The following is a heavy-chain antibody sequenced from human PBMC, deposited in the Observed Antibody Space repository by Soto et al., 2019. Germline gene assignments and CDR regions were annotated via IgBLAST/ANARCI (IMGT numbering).Heavy chain of an antibody. V-gene: IGHV3-30*03. CDR1: GFTFSSYG. Sequence: GGSLRLSCAASGFTFSSYGMHWVRQAPGKGLEWVAVISYDGSNKYYADSVKGRFTISRDNSKNTLYLQMDSLRAEDTAVYYCARKYTVVRGVIIDYGMDVWGQGTTVTVSS. J-gene: IGHJ6*02. CDR3: ARKYTVVRGVIIDYGMDV. CDR2: ISYDGSNK. D-gene: IGHD3-10*01.